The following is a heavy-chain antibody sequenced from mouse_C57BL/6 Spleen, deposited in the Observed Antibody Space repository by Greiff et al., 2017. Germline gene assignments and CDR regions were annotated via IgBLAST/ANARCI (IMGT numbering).Heavy chain of an antibody. CDR2: FYPGSGSI. Sequence: QVQLQQSGAELVKPGASVKLSCKASSYTFTEYTIHWVKQRSGQGLEWIGWFYPGSGSITYNENFKDKATLTADKSSSTVYMELSRLTSEDSAVYFCARHEGGVYYDYDGAWFAYWGQGTLVTVSA. CDR1: SYTFTEYT. D-gene: IGHD2-4*01. CDR3: ARHEGGVYYDYDGAWFAY. J-gene: IGHJ3*01. V-gene: IGHV1-62-2*01.